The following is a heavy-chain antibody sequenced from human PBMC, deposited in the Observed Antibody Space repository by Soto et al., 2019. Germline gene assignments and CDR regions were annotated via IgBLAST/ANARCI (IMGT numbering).Heavy chain of an antibody. V-gene: IGHV2-26*01. CDR2: IASSGEK. CDR1: GLSITDSEMG. D-gene: IGHD6-19*01. Sequence: QVTLKESGPVLVKPTETLTLRCTVSGLSITDSEMGVSWIRQPPGQPLEWLAHIASSGEKSYRTFLKRRLAISKDTSKSQIVLTMTNMDPADTATYYCARRHLAVAVSPWFDPWGQGIPVTVSS. J-gene: IGHJ5*02. CDR3: ARRHLAVAVSPWFDP.